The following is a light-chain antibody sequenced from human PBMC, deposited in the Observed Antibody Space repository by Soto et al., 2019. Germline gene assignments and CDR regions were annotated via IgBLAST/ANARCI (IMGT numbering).Light chain of an antibody. CDR2: DAS. V-gene: IGKV1-5*01. CDR1: QNINRR. Sequence: DLQMTQSPSTLSASVGDRVTITCRASQNINRRLAWYQQKPGKAPNLLIYDASSLESGVPARFSGGGSGTEFTLTISSLQPDDFSTFYCQQYNNYPWTFGQGSKVDIK. J-gene: IGKJ1*01. CDR3: QQYNNYPWT.